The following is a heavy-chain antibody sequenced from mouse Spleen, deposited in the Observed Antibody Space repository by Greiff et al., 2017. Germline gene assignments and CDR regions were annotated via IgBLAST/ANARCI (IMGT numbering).Heavy chain of an antibody. Sequence: QVQLQQSGAELVKPGASVKISCKASGYAFSSYWMNWVKQRPGKGLEWIGQIYPGDGDTNYNGKFKGKATLTADKSSSTAYMQLSSLTSEDSAVYFCARGNDGYYYLSWFAYWGQGTLVTVSA. CDR2: IYPGDGDT. J-gene: IGHJ3*01. D-gene: IGHD2-3*01. V-gene: IGHV1-80*01. CDR3: ARGNDGYYYLSWFAY. CDR1: GYAFSSYW.